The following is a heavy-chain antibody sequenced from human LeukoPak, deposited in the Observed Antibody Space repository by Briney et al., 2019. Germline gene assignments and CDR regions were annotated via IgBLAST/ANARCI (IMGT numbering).Heavy chain of an antibody. CDR1: GFTFSSYT. CDR3: AKSKSPYPMDYIFDF. V-gene: IGHV3-23*01. CDR2: LSGSGGGT. D-gene: IGHD4-11*01. J-gene: IGHJ4*02. Sequence: PGGSLRLSCAASGFTFSSYTQNWVRQAPGKGLEWVSALSGSGGGTYYADSVKGRFTISRDNSKNTLYVQMNSLRTDDAAVYYCAKSKSPYPMDYIFDFWGQGTLVTVSS.